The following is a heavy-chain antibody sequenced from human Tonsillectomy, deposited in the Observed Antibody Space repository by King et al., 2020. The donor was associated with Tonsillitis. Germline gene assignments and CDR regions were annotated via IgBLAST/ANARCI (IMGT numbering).Heavy chain of an antibody. D-gene: IGHD6-19*01. V-gene: IGHV3-30*04. CDR3: ARDPSGFLDFDY. CDR2: ISYDGRNK. CDR1: GFTFSSYA. Sequence: VQLVESGGGVVQPGGSLRLSCEASGFTFSSYAMHWVRQAPGKGLEWGAVISYDGRNKYYADSVKGRFTISRDNSKNTLYLQMNSLRAEDTAVYYCARDPSGFLDFDYWGQGTLVTVSS. J-gene: IGHJ4*02.